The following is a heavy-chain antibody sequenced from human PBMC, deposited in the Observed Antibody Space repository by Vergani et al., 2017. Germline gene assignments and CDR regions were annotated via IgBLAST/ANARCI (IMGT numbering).Heavy chain of an antibody. J-gene: IGHJ5*02. V-gene: IGHV3-9*02. CDR2: ISWNSNSI. CDR1: GFTSAGYA. Sequence: EVQLEESGGGLVLPGRSLRLSCVASGFTSAGYAMHWVRQAPGKGLEWVSGISWNSNSIGYADSVKGRFTISRDNAKNSLYLQMNSLRAEDTALYYCEKDLGTPSGGGWVDAWGQGTLVTVSS. D-gene: IGHD3-10*01. CDR3: EKDLGTPSGGGWVDA.